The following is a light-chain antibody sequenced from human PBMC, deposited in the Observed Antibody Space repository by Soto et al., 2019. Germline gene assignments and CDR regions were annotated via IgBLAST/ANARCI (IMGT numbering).Light chain of an antibody. CDR1: SRDVDGYNY. Sequence: QSALTQPASVSGSPGQSITISCTGTSRDVDGYNYVSWYQQHPGKAPKLIIYEVSNRPSGVSNRFSGSKSGNTASLTISGLQAEDEAEYYCSSYTSSSTRFGGGTKLTVL. CDR3: SSYTSSSTR. V-gene: IGLV2-14*01. J-gene: IGLJ3*02. CDR2: EVS.